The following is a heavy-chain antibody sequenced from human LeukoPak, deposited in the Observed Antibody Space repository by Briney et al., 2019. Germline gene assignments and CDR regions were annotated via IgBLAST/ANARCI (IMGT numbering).Heavy chain of an antibody. CDR1: GGSFSDYL. J-gene: IGHJ4*02. CDR2: INHSGST. CDR3: ARSVGGRWLQFLPGY. V-gene: IGHV4-34*01. Sequence: SETLSLTCAVYGGSFSDYLWNWIRQPPGKGLEWIGEINHSGSTNYNPSLKSRVTISVDTSKNQFSLKLSSVTAADTAVYYCARSVGGRWLQFLPGYWGQGTLVTVSS. D-gene: IGHD5-24*01.